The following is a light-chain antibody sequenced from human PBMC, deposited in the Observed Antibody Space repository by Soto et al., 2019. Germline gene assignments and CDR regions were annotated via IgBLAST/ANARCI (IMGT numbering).Light chain of an antibody. Sequence: QSALTQPASVSGSPGQSITISCTGTSGDIGSYNRVSWYQQHPGKAPKLIIYEVTDRPSGVSNRFCGSKSGNTPSLTISGLQAEDEVEYYYSSYTNTNTRACVFGTGTKLTVL. V-gene: IGLV2-14*01. J-gene: IGLJ1*01. CDR2: EVT. CDR3: SSYTNTNTRACV. CDR1: SGDIGSYNR.